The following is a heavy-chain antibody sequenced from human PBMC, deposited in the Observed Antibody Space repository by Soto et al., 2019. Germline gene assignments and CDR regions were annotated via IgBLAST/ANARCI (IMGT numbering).Heavy chain of an antibody. J-gene: IGHJ6*02. V-gene: IGHV3-23*01. D-gene: IGHD3-9*01. Sequence: EVQLLESGEGLVQPGGSLKLSCAASGFTFSNHAMSWVRQAPGKGLEWVSGIGGSGRNTYYADSVKGRFTISRDNSQNTLFPQMNSLRAEDTAEYYCARVLRYFGTPYGMDVWGQGTTVTVSS. CDR2: IGGSGRNT. CDR1: GFTFSNHA. CDR3: ARVLRYFGTPYGMDV.